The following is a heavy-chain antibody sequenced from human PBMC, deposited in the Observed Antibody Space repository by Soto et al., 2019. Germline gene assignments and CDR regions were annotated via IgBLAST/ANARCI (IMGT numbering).Heavy chain of an antibody. CDR1: GGSVSSGSYY. D-gene: IGHD1-7*01. CDR3: ARAELQPLLDY. V-gene: IGHV4-61*01. CDR2: IYYSGST. J-gene: IGHJ4*02. Sequence: SETLSLTCTVSGGSVSSGSYYWSWIRQPPGKGLEWIGYIYYSGSTNYNPSLKSRVTISVDTSKNQFSLKLSSVTAADTAVYYCARAELQPLLDYWGQGTLVTVSS.